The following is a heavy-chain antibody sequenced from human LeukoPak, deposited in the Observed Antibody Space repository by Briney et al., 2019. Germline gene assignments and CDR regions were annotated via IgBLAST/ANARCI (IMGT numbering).Heavy chain of an antibody. V-gene: IGHV3-64D*06. CDR1: GFTFSSYA. CDR3: VKPSQKVRGLCSGGSCYSLD. Sequence: SGGSLRLSCAASGFTFSSYAMHWVRQAPGKGLEYVSAISSNGGSTYYADSVKGRFTISRDNSKNTLYLQMSSLRAEDTAVYYCVKPSQKVRGLCSGGSCYSLDWGQGTLVTVSS. D-gene: IGHD2-15*01. J-gene: IGHJ4*02. CDR2: ISSNGGST.